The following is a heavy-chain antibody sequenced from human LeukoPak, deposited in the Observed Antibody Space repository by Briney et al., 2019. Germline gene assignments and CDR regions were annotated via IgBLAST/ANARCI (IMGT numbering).Heavy chain of an antibody. CDR1: GGSFSGYY. J-gene: IGHJ3*02. CDR3: ARGHYYDSSGYYYVRRDASDI. Sequence: SETLSLTCAVYGGSFSGYYWSWIRQPPGKGLEWIGEINHSGSTNYNPSLKSRVTISVDTSKNQFSLKLSSVTAADTAVYYCARGHYYDSSGYYYVRRDASDIWGQGTMVTVSS. D-gene: IGHD3-22*01. V-gene: IGHV4-34*01. CDR2: INHSGST.